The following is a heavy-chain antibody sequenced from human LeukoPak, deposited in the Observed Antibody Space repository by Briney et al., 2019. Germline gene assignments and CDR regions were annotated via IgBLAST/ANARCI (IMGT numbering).Heavy chain of an antibody. Sequence: SEILSLTCSVSGDSINSGLSYWAWIRQPPGKGLEWIGTIYYSGSTGSTYYNPSLKSRVTISVDTSKNQFSLNLSSLTAADTAIYYCARHLYDKTGRPLDSWGQGTLVTVSS. V-gene: IGHV4-39*01. D-gene: IGHD3-9*01. CDR1: GDSINSGLSY. CDR2: IYYSGSTGST. CDR3: ARHLYDKTGRPLDS. J-gene: IGHJ4*02.